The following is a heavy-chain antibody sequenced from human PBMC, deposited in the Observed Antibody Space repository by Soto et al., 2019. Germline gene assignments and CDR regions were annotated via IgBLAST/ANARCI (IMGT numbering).Heavy chain of an antibody. CDR1: GFTFSSYA. D-gene: IGHD2-21*01. V-gene: IGHV3-23*01. CDR3: AKEPDVVVIASTDFDY. CDR2: ISGSGGST. Sequence: EVQLLESGGGLVQPGGSLRLSCAASGFTFSSYAMSWVRQVPGKGLEWVSAISGSGGSTYYADSVKGRFTISRDNSKNTLYLQMNSLRAEDTAVYYCAKEPDVVVIASTDFDYWGQGTLVTVSS. J-gene: IGHJ4*02.